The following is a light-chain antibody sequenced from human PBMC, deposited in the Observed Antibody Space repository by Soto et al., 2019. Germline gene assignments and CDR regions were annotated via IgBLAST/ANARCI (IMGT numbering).Light chain of an antibody. CDR3: QQYNNGPPWT. Sequence: EIVMTQSPATLSVSPGERATLSCRASQSVSNNLAWYQQKPGQAPRLLIYGASTRATGIPARFSGSGSGTEFTLTISSLQSEDFAVYYCQQYNNGPPWTFGQGTKVEIK. V-gene: IGKV3-15*01. J-gene: IGKJ1*01. CDR2: GAS. CDR1: QSVSNN.